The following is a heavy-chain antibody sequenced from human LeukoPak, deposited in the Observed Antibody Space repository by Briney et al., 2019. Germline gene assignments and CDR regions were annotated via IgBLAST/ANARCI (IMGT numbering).Heavy chain of an antibody. CDR3: ARGSTFGGVIGEVFDY. Sequence: ASVKVSCKASGYTFTSYDINWVRQATGQGLEWMGWMNPNSGNTGYAQKFQGRVTMTRNTSISTAYMELSSLRSEDTAVYYCARGSTFGGVIGEVFDYWGQGTLVTVSS. J-gene: IGHJ4*02. CDR2: MNPNSGNT. D-gene: IGHD3-16*02. V-gene: IGHV1-8*01. CDR1: GYTFTSYD.